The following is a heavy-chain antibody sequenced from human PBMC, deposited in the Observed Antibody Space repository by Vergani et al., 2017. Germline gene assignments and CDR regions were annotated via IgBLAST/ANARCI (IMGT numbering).Heavy chain of an antibody. Sequence: QVQLVESGGGVVQPGRSLRLSCAASGFTFSSYAMHWVRQAPGKGLEWVAVISYDGSNKYYADSVKGRFTISRDNSKNTLYLQMNSLRAEDTAVYYCASQLAITMVRGVEDAFDIWGQGTMVTVSS. CDR3: ASQLAITMVRGVEDAFDI. CDR2: ISYDGSNK. V-gene: IGHV3-30-3*01. D-gene: IGHD3-10*01. J-gene: IGHJ3*02. CDR1: GFTFSSYA.